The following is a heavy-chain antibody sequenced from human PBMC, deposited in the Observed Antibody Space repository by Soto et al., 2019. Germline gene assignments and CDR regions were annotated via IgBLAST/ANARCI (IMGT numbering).Heavy chain of an antibody. CDR1: GFTFSSYG. V-gene: IGHV3-30*03. CDR2: ISYDGSSK. CDR3: ATLTIFGVVQHKYFDY. J-gene: IGHJ4*02. D-gene: IGHD3-3*01. Sequence: PGGSLRLSCAASGFTFSSYGMHWVRQAPGKGLEWVAVISYDGSSKYYADSVKGRFTISRDNSKNTLYLQMNSLRAEDTAVYYCATLTIFGVVQHKYFDYWGQGTLVTVSS.